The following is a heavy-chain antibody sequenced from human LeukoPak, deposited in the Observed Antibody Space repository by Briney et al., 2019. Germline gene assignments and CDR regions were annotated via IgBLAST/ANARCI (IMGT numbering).Heavy chain of an antibody. V-gene: IGHV1-2*02. Sequence: GASVKVSCKASGYTFTGYYMHWVRQAPGQGLERMGWINPNSGGTNYAQKFQGRVTMTRDTSISTAYMELNRLRSDDTAVYYCARDRDYGSGIFDYWGQGTLVTVSS. D-gene: IGHD3-10*01. CDR3: ARDRDYGSGIFDY. CDR2: INPNSGGT. J-gene: IGHJ4*02. CDR1: GYTFTGYY.